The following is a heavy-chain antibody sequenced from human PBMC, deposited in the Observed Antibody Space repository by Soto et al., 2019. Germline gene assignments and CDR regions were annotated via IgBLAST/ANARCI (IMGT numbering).Heavy chain of an antibody. D-gene: IGHD2-15*01. J-gene: IGHJ6*02. Sequence: GESLKISCAASGFTFSSYGMHWVRQAPGKGLEWVAVISYDGSNKYYADSVKGRFTISRDNSKNTLYLQMNSLRAEDTAVYYCAKDDIVVVVAARDYYYGMDVWGQGTTVTVSS. V-gene: IGHV3-30*18. CDR2: ISYDGSNK. CDR1: GFTFSSYG. CDR3: AKDDIVVVVAARDYYYGMDV.